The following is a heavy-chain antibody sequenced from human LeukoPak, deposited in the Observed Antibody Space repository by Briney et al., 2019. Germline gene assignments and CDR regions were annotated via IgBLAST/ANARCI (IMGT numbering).Heavy chain of an antibody. CDR3: ARYYYDSSGYVYHAHWFDP. V-gene: IGHV1-69*05. CDR1: GGTFISYA. CDR2: IIPIFGTA. J-gene: IGHJ5*02. Sequence: ASVKVSCKASGGTFISYAISWVRQAPGQGLEWMGGIIPIFGTANYAQKFQGRVTITTDESTSTAYMELSSLRSEDTPVYYCARYYYDSSGYVYHAHWFDPWGQGTLVTVSS. D-gene: IGHD3-22*01.